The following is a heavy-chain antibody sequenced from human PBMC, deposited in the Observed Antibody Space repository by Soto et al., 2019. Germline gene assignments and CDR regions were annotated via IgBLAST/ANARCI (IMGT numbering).Heavy chain of an antibody. V-gene: IGHV3-23*01. D-gene: IGHD1-26*01. CDR1: GFTLSIYA. Sequence: EVQLLESGGGLVQPGASLRLSCAASGFTLSIYAMTWVRQAPGKGLEWVSSINTNGGSTFYADSVKGRFTISRDHSENTVYLQMNSLRVEDTAIYYCAKDPRVGASAAEYFQHWGQGTLVSVSS. CDR2: INTNGGST. J-gene: IGHJ1*01. CDR3: AKDPRVGASAAEYFQH.